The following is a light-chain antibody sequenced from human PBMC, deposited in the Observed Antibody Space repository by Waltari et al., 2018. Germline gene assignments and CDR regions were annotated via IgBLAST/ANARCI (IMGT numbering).Light chain of an antibody. Sequence: EVVLTQSSDFQYVTPKVRVTITCRASQPIGSRLHWYQQKPDQSPKLLIKYASQPFSGVPSRFSGSGSGTEFSLTIESLEPEDAATYYCHHSSSLPYTFGQGTKLEIK. V-gene: IGKV6-21*01. CDR1: QPIGSR. CDR3: HHSSSLPYT. J-gene: IGKJ2*01. CDR2: YAS.